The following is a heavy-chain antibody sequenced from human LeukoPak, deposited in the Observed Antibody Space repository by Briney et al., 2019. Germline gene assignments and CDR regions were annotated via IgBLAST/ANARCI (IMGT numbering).Heavy chain of an antibody. CDR3: VRDRYYGSGSFYQMDV. J-gene: IGHJ6*02. CDR1: GYTFIGYY. D-gene: IGHD3-10*01. CDR2: INPNSGGT. V-gene: IGHV1-2*02. Sequence: GASVKVSCKASGYTFIGYYMHWVRQAPGQGLEWMGWINPNSGGTDYEQKFQGRVTMTRDTSTSTAYMELSRLRSDDTGVYYCVRDRYYGSGSFYQMDVWGQGTTVTVSS.